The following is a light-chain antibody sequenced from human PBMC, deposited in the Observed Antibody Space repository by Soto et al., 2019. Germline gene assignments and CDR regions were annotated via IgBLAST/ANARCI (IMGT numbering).Light chain of an antibody. V-gene: IGLV1-51*01. J-gene: IGLJ2*01. CDR3: GTWDTSLSGGV. CDR1: NSNIGTKN. Sequence: QSVLTQPPSVSAAPGQMVTISCSGSNSNIGTKNVCWYQQLPGTAPKLLIYDNIKRPSGIPDRFSASKSGTSATLAITGLQTGDEADYYCGTWDTSLSGGVFGGGTQLTVL. CDR2: DNI.